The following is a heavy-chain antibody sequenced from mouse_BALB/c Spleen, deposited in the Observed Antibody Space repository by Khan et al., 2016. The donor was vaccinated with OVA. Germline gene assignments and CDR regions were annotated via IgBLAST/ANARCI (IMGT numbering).Heavy chain of an antibody. D-gene: IGHD1-1*01. CDR2: VNPNNGGT. V-gene: IGHV1-26*01. Sequence: VQLQQSGPDLVKPGASVKISCKASGYSFTGYYIHWVKQSHGKSLEWIGRVNPNNGGTSSNQKFKGKAILTVDKSPNTAYMELRSLTAEDSAVYSCAIYHGYFDVWGAGTTVTVSS. J-gene: IGHJ1*01. CDR1: GYSFTGYY. CDR3: AIYHGYFDV.